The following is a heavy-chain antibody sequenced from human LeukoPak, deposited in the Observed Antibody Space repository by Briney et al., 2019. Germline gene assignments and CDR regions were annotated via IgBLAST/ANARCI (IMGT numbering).Heavy chain of an antibody. Sequence: GGSLRLSCAASGFTFSSYAMSWVRQAPGKGLEGVSAISGSGGSTYYADSVKGRFTISRDNSKNTLYLQMNSLRAEDTAVYYCAKGTSGSYGTFDYWGQGTLVTVSS. CDR2: ISGSGGST. V-gene: IGHV3-23*01. D-gene: IGHD1-26*01. CDR1: GFTFSSYA. J-gene: IGHJ4*02. CDR3: AKGTSGSYGTFDY.